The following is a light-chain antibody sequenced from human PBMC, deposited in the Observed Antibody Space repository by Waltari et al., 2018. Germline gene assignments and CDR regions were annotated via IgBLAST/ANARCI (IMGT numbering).Light chain of an antibody. V-gene: IGLV2-14*01. CDR2: EVT. J-gene: IGLJ1*01. Sequence: QSALTQPASVSGSPGQSITISCTAPSSDVGGFSSASWYQKHPGKAPKLLIFEVTNRPSGCSYRLSGSKSGNTASRTISGLQAEDEADYYCSSYTRKRGVFGTGTKVTVL. CDR1: SSDVGGFSS. CDR3: SSYTRKRGV.